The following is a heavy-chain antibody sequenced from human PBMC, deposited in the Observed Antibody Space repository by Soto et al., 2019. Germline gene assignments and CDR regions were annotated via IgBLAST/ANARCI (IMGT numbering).Heavy chain of an antibody. CDR1: GFTFSNYA. CDR2: ISGGADDT. CDR3: AKAINDYYAPLDY. V-gene: IGHV3-23*01. D-gene: IGHD3-3*01. Sequence: EVQLLESGGGLVQPGGSLRLSCTASGFTFSNYAMGWVRQAPGKGLEWVSVISGGADDTHYADSVKGRFTISRDNSKYTLYVQMDRLRAEDTAVYYCAKAINDYYAPLDYWGQGMRVTVSS. J-gene: IGHJ4*02.